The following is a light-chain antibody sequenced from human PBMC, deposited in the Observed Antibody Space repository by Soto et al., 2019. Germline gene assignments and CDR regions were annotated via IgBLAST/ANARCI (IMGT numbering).Light chain of an antibody. CDR3: CSYAGSYSVV. J-gene: IGLJ1*01. CDR2: DVN. CDR1: SSDVGGYDF. Sequence: QSVLTQPRSVSGSPRQSVTISCTGTSSDVGGYDFVSWYQQHPGKAPKFIIYDVNKRPSGVPDRFSGSKSGNTASLTIPGLQAEDEADYYCCSYAGSYSVVFGTGTKVTVL. V-gene: IGLV2-11*01.